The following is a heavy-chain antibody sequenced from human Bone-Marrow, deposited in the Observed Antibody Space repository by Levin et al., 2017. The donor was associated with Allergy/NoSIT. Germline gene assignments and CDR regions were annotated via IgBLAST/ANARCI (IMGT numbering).Heavy chain of an antibody. Sequence: RGESLKISCKGSGYSFTTYWIGWVRQMPGKGLEWMGIIYPGDSDTRYSPSFQGQVTISADKSISTAYLQWSSLKASDTAMYYCARLGGYCSGGRGYPDNWFDPWGQGTLVTVSS. V-gene: IGHV5-51*01. J-gene: IGHJ5*02. CDR1: GYSFTTYW. CDR2: IYPGDSDT. CDR3: ARLGGYCSGGRGYPDNWFDP. D-gene: IGHD2-15*01.